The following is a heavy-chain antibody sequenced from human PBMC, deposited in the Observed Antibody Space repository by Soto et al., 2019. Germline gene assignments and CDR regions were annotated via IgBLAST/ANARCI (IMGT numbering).Heavy chain of an antibody. CDR3: AGPFSGGDYALAV. Sequence: QVQLVQSGGEVKKPGASVKVSCKASGYSFSSYGITWVRQVPGQGLEWIGWINGHNGNTIYAHKFQGRVTMTTDTSTATAYMALRRLRTDDTAVYYCAGPFSGGDYALAVWGQGTTVTVSS. CDR1: GYSFSSYG. V-gene: IGHV1-18*01. D-gene: IGHD2-21*02. CDR2: INGHNGNT. J-gene: IGHJ6*02.